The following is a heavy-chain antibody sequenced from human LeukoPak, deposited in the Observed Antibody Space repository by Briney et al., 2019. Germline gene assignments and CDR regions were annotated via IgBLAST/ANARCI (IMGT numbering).Heavy chain of an antibody. CDR1: GGSISSGDYY. Sequence: SQTLSLTCTVSGGSISSGDYYWRWIRQPPGRGREWIGYIYYSGSTYYNPSLKSRVTITVDTTKNQCSLKLSSVTAADTAVYYCARDSPIAAAGTGTRAFDIWGQGTMVTVSS. CDR3: ARDSPIAAAGTGTRAFDI. V-gene: IGHV4-30-4*08. J-gene: IGHJ3*02. D-gene: IGHD6-13*01. CDR2: IYYSGST.